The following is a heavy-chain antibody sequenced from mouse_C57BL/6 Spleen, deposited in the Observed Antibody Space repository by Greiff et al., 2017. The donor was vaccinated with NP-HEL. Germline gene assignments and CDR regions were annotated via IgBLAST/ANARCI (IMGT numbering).Heavy chain of an antibody. CDR1: GYTFTSYW. J-gene: IGHJ1*03. D-gene: IGHD4-1*01. V-gene: IGHV1-64*01. CDR2: IHPNSGST. CDR3: ARRRELGRYWYFDV. Sequence: VQLQQPGAELVKPGASVKLSCKASGYTFTSYWMHWVKQRPGQGLEWIGMIHPNSGSTNYNEKFKSKATLTVDKSSSTAYMQLSSLTSEDSAVYYCARRRELGRYWYFDVWGTGTTVTVSS.